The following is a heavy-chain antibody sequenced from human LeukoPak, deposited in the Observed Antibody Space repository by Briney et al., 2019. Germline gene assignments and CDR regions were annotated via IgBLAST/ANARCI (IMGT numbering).Heavy chain of an antibody. CDR1: DGSISSSNW. CDR3: ARGNWNYGMFDAFDI. J-gene: IGHJ3*02. Sequence: PSGTLSLTCAVSDGSISSSNWWSWVRQPPGKGLEWIGSIYYSGSTYYNPSLKSRVTISVDTSKNQFSLKLSSVTAADTAVYYCARGNWNYGMFDAFDIWGQRTMVTVSS. D-gene: IGHD1-7*01. V-gene: IGHV4-4*02. CDR2: IYYSGST.